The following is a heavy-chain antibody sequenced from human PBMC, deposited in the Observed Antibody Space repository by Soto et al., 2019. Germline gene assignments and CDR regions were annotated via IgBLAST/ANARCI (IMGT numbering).Heavy chain of an antibody. J-gene: IGHJ5*02. CDR2: IYPGDSDT. CDR3: ARHVGAAAAPRDWFDP. D-gene: IGHD6-13*01. CDR1: GYSFTSYW. Sequence: GESLKISCKGSGYSFTSYWIGWVRQMPGKGLEWMGIIYPGDSDTRYSPSFQGQVTISADKSISTAYLQWSSLKASDTAMYYCARHVGAAAAPRDWFDPWGQGTLVTVS. V-gene: IGHV5-51*01.